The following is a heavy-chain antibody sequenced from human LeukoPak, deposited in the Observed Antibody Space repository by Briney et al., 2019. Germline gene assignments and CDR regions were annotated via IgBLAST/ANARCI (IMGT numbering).Heavy chain of an antibody. CDR2: IYYSGST. CDR3: ARTALSYGGNSFDY. D-gene: IGHD4-23*01. V-gene: IGHV4-31*03. J-gene: IGHJ4*02. CDR1: GGSINSNSHF. Sequence: SETLSLTCTVSGGSINSNSHFWDWIRQSPGKGLEWIGYIYYSGSTYYNPSLKSRVTISVDTSKNQFSLKLSSVTAADTAVYYCARTALSYGGNSFDYWGQGTLVTVSS.